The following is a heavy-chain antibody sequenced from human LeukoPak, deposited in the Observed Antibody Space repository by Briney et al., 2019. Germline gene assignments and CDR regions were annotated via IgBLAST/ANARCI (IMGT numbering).Heavy chain of an antibody. Sequence: GGSLRLSCAASGFTFSSYAMHWVRQAPGKGLEWVAVISYDGSNKYYADSVKGRSTITRDNSKNTLYLQMNSLRAEDTAVYYCARSLVPAAMPSAFDIWGQGTMVTVSS. D-gene: IGHD2-2*01. V-gene: IGHV3-30*01. J-gene: IGHJ3*02. CDR1: GFTFSSYA. CDR2: ISYDGSNK. CDR3: ARSLVPAAMPSAFDI.